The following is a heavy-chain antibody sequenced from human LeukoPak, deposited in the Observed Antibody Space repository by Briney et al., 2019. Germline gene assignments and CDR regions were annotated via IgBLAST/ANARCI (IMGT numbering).Heavy chain of an antibody. Sequence: GESLKISCKGSGYSCTSYWIGWVRQMPGKGLEWMGIIYPGDSDTRYRPSFQGQVTISADKSISTAYLQWSSLKASDAGMYYCARHVGAYSYGLTRFDPWGQGTLVTVSS. D-gene: IGHD5-18*01. J-gene: IGHJ5*02. V-gene: IGHV5-51*01. CDR2: IYPGDSDT. CDR3: ARHVGAYSYGLTRFDP. CDR1: GYSCTSYW.